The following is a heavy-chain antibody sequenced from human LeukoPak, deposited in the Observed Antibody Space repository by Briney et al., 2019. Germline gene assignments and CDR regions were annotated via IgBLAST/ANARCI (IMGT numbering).Heavy chain of an antibody. J-gene: IGHJ4*02. Sequence: GGPLRLSCAASGFTFSSHEMNGVRQAPGKGLEGVSYISSGGNTIYYADSVKGRFTISRDNAKKSLYLQMNSLRAEDTAVYYCAREGTAMVSFDYWGQGTLVTVSS. CDR3: AREGTAMVSFDY. V-gene: IGHV3-48*03. CDR2: ISSGGNTI. D-gene: IGHD5-18*01. CDR1: GFTFSSHE.